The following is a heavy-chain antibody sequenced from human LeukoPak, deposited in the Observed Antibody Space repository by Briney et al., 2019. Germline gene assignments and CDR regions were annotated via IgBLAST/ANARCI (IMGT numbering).Heavy chain of an antibody. D-gene: IGHD3-10*01. CDR2: ISYDGSTK. Sequence: GGSLRLSCAASGFTFSRYGIHWVRQAPGKGLEWVAVISYDGSTKYYADSVRGRFTTSRDNSKNTLYLQMNSLRAEDTAVYYCAKDFGELLYGDSFDIWGQGTMVTVSS. CDR1: GFTFSRYG. J-gene: IGHJ3*02. V-gene: IGHV3-30*18. CDR3: AKDFGELLYGDSFDI.